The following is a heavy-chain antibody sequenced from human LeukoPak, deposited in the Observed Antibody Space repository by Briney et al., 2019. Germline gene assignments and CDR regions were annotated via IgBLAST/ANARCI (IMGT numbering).Heavy chain of an antibody. Sequence: SETLSLTCAVYGGSFSGYYWSWIRQPPGKGLEWIGEINHSGSTNYNPSLKSRVTISVDTSKNQFSLKLSSVTAADTAVYYCARDSAHWGQGTLVTVSS. CDR1: GGSFSGYY. CDR2: INHSGST. D-gene: IGHD3-10*01. CDR3: ARDSAH. J-gene: IGHJ4*02. V-gene: IGHV4-34*01.